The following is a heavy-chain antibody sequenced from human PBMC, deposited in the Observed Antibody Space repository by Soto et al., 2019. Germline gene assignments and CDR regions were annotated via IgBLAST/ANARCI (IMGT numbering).Heavy chain of an antibody. CDR1: GDSISSGGYY. J-gene: IGHJ4*02. Sequence: SETLSLTCTVSGDSISSGGYYWSWVRQHPGKGLEWIGYIYYSGRAFYNPSLQSRVTISVDTSKNNFSLKVTSVTAADTAVYYCARLAVDGNFDYWGQGALVTVSS. V-gene: IGHV4-31*03. CDR2: IYYSGRA. D-gene: IGHD5-12*01. CDR3: ARLAVDGNFDY.